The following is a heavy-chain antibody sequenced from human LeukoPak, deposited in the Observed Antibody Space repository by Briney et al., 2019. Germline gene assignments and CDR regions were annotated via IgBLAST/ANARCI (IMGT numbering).Heavy chain of an antibody. CDR2: ISWNSGSI. J-gene: IGHJ4*02. V-gene: IGHV3-9*03. D-gene: IGHD6-19*01. CDR1: GFTLGDYA. Sequence: GGSLRLSCAASGFTLGDYAMHWVRQAPGKGLEGVSGISWNSGSIVYGDSVKGRFTTTRDNAKNSLYLQMNSLRAEDMALYYCAKGSSSGWYGDYFDNWGEGTLVTVSS. CDR3: AKGSSSGWYGDYFDN.